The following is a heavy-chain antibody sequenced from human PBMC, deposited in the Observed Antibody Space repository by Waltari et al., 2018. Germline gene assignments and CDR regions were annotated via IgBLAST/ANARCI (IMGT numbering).Heavy chain of an antibody. CDR2: IWYDGSNK. CDR3: AKVDSSSSDYGMDV. Sequence: QVQLVESGGGVVQPGRSLRLSCAASGFTFSSYGMHWVRPAPGKGLEWVAVIWYDGSNKYYADSVKGRFTISRDNSKNTLYLQMNSLRAEDTAMYYCAKVDSSSSDYGMDVWGQGTTVTVSS. V-gene: IGHV3-30*18. D-gene: IGHD6-6*01. CDR1: GFTFSSYG. J-gene: IGHJ6*02.